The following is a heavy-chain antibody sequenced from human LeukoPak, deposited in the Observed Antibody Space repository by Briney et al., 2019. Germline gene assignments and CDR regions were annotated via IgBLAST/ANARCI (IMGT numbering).Heavy chain of an antibody. Sequence: SETLSLTCAVYGGSFSGYYWSWIRQPPGKGLEWIGEINHSGSTNYNPSLKSRVTISVDTSKNQFSLKLSSVTAADTAVYYCARAAHPSSGWYSNWFDPWGQGTLVTVSS. CDR1: GGSFSGYY. CDR3: ARAAHPSSGWYSNWFDP. J-gene: IGHJ5*02. D-gene: IGHD6-19*01. V-gene: IGHV4-34*01. CDR2: INHSGST.